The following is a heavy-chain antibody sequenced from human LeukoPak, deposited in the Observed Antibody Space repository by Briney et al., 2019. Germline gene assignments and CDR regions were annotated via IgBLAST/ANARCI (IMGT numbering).Heavy chain of an antibody. D-gene: IGHD3-10*01. Sequence: ASVKVTCKASGYTFTGYYMNWVRQAPGQGLGGMGCINYNCGGTNNAHNFHGGVIMTRKTSIHAAYMDLSRLASDDAAGYDCAREAFEFGGLVDGLLDYYGMDTTGEGTT. CDR2: INYNCGGT. CDR3: AREAFEFGGLVDGLLDYYGMDT. J-gene: IGHJ6*01. CDR1: GYTFTGYY. V-gene: IGHV1-2*02.